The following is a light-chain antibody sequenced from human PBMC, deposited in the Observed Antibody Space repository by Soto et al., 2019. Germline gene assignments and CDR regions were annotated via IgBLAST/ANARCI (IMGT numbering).Light chain of an antibody. CDR2: GNS. CDR3: QSYDSSLSGYV. V-gene: IGLV1-40*01. Sequence: QSVLTQPPSVSGAPGQRVTISCNGRSSNIGAGYDVHWYQQLPGTAPKLLIYGNSNRPSGVPDRFSGSKSGTSASLAITGLHAEDEAVYYCQSYDSSLSGYVFGTGTKLTVL. CDR1: SSNIGAGYD. J-gene: IGLJ1*01.